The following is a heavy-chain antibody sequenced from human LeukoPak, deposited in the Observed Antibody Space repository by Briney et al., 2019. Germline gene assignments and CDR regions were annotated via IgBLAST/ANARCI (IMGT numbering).Heavy chain of an antibody. CDR3: TRGDPAALDY. D-gene: IGHD2-2*01. CDR1: GGSISSGNYY. V-gene: IGHV4-61*02. J-gene: IGHJ4*02. Sequence: SETLSLTCTVSGGSISSGNYYWSWIRQPAGKGLEWIGRIYSSGSTNYNPSLKSRVTISVDTSKNQFSLMLSSVTAADTALYYCTRGDPAALDYWGQGTRVTVSS. CDR2: IYSSGST.